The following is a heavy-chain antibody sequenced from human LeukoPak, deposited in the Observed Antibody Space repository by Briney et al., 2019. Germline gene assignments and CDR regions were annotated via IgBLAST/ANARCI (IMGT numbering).Heavy chain of an antibody. V-gene: IGHV4-4*07. D-gene: IGHD3-22*01. CDR2: IYTSGST. J-gene: IGHJ6*02. Sequence: SSETLSLTCTVSGGSISSYYWSWIRQPAGKGLEWIGRIYTSGSTNYNPSLKSRVTMSVDTSKNQFSLKLSSVTAADTAVYYCAGGTIVVVPDYYYYYGMDVWGQGTTVTVSS. CDR1: GGSISSYY. CDR3: AGGTIVVVPDYYYYYGMDV.